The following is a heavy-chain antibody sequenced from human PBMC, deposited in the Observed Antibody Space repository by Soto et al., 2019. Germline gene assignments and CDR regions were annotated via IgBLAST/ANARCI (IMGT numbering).Heavy chain of an antibody. CDR2: MHYNGYT. CDR3: VQSTGWPGFDF. V-gene: IGHV4-59*01. CDR1: SDSIINYY. J-gene: IGHJ4*02. D-gene: IGHD2-8*02. Sequence: SETLSLTCTVSSDSIINYYCSWFRQPPGKGLEWIGYMHYNGYTSYNPSLRSRVTISADTSKNQFSLKLSSVTAADTAVYYCVQSTGWPGFDFWGQGTLVTVSS.